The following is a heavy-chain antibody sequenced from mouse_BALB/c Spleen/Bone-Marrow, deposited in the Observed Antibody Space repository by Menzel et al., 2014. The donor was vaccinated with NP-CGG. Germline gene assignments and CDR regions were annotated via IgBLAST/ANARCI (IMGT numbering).Heavy chain of an antibody. CDR3: TRGGNWEDFDY. J-gene: IGHJ2*01. CDR1: GFTFSSFG. CDR2: ISSGGRTI. D-gene: IGHD4-1*01. V-gene: IGHV5-17*02. Sequence: EVKLVESGGGLVQPGGSRKLSCAASGFTFSSFGMHWVRQAPEKGLEWVAYISSGGRTIYYADTVKGRFTISRDNPKNTLFLQMTGLRSEDTAMYYCTRGGNWEDFDYWGQGTTLTDSS.